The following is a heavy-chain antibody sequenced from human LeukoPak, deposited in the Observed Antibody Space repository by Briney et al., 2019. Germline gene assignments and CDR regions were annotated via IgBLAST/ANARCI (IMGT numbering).Heavy chain of an antibody. Sequence: QSGGSLRLSCTASGFTFSSYTMTWVRQAPGKGLKWVSTITTGDGNTYYADSVKGRFTVSRDDSKNTLYLQMNSLRAEDTAVYYCAKSTDYCGGDCYDDDAFDIWGQGTMVTVSS. CDR3: AKSTDYCGGDCYDDDAFDI. V-gene: IGHV3-23*01. D-gene: IGHD2-21*02. CDR2: ITTGDGNT. CDR1: GFTFSSYT. J-gene: IGHJ3*02.